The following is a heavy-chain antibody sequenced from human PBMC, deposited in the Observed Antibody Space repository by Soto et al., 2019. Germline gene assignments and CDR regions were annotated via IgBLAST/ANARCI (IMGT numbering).Heavy chain of an antibody. CDR2: IIPIFGTA. Sequence: SVKVSCKASGGTFSSYAISWVRQAPGQGLEWMGGIIPIFGTANYAQKFQGRVTITADESTSTAYMELSSLRSEDTAVYYCARVGEEINWFDPWGQGTLVTVSS. CDR1: GGTFSSYA. V-gene: IGHV1-69*13. CDR3: ARVGEEINWFDP. J-gene: IGHJ5*02.